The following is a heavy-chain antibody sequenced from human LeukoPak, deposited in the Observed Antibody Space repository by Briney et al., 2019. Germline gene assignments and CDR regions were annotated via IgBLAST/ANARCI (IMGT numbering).Heavy chain of an antibody. CDR1: GGTFSSYA. J-gene: IGHJ4*02. CDR2: ITPIFGTA. Sequence: SVKVSCKASGGTFSSYAISWVRQAPGQGLEWMGGITPIFGTANYAQKFQGRVTITADKSTSTAYMELSSLRSEDTAVYYCANAAEPGYFDYWGQGTLVTVSS. V-gene: IGHV1-69*06. CDR3: ANAAEPGYFDY. D-gene: IGHD6-25*01.